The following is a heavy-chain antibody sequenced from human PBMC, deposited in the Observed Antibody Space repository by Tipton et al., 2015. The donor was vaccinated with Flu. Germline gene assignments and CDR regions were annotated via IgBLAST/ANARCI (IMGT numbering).Heavy chain of an antibody. CDR1: GFTFSDYY. D-gene: IGHD6-13*01. J-gene: IGHJ5*02. Sequence: SLRLSCAASGFTFSDYYMSWIRQAPGKGLEWVSYISSSGSTIYYADSVKGRFTISRDNAKNSLYLQMNSLRAEDTAVYYCARDVGSSSWYDPWFDPWGQGTLVTVSS. CDR3: ARDVGSSSWYDPWFDP. CDR2: ISSSGSTI. V-gene: IGHV3-11*01.